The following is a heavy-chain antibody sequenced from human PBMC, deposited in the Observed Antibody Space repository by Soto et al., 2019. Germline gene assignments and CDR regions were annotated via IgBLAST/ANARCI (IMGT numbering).Heavy chain of an antibody. CDR2: ISVTSGSI. J-gene: IGHJ3*01. Sequence: EVQLVESGGGLVQPGGSLRISCAASGFTFRDFALNWVRQAPGKGLEWISYISVTSGSIFYADYVKGRFTISRDDGRNLLYLQMNTLRDEDTAVYFCVRDHIWAFDFWGRGTMVTVSS. V-gene: IGHV3-48*02. CDR1: GFTFRDFA. D-gene: IGHD2-21*01. CDR3: VRDHIWAFDF.